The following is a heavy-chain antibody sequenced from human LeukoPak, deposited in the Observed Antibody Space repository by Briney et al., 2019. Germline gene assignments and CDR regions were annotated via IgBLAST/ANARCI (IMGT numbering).Heavy chain of an antibody. CDR1: GGSFSGYY. V-gene: IGHV4-34*01. J-gene: IGHJ3*02. D-gene: IGHD6-19*01. Sequence: SETLSLTCAVYGGSFSGYYWSWIRQPPGKGLEWIGEINHSGSTNYNPSLKSRVTISVDTSKNQFPLKLSSVTAADTAVYYCASLQAGAFDIWGQGTLVTVSS. CDR3: ASLQAGAFDI. CDR2: INHSGST.